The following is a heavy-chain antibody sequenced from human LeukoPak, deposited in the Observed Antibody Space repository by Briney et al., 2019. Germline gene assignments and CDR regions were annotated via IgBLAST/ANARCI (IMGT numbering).Heavy chain of an antibody. V-gene: IGHV4-30-4*08. D-gene: IGHD3-3*01. J-gene: IGHJ4*02. CDR3: TRAYWIGFHFDS. CDR2: IYYSGTT. CDR1: GGSISNGDYY. Sequence: SETLSLTCTVSGGSISNGDYYWSWIRQHPGKGLEWIGYIYYSGTTYYNPSLKSRITMSVDMSANQFSLRLTSVSAADTAVYYCTRAYWIGFHFDSWGQGILVSVSS.